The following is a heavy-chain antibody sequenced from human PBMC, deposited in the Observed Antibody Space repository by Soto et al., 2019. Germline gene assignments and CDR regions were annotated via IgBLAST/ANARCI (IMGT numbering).Heavy chain of an antibody. Sequence: SETLSLTCAVSGYSISSSNWWGWIRQPPGKGLEWIGYIYYSGSTYYNPSLKSRVTMSVDTSKNQFSLKLSSVTAVDTAVYYCARTPAAGSPYYFDYWGQGIQVTVSS. V-gene: IGHV4-28*01. CDR2: IYYSGST. CDR1: GYSISSSNW. J-gene: IGHJ4*02. D-gene: IGHD6-13*01. CDR3: ARTPAAGSPYYFDY.